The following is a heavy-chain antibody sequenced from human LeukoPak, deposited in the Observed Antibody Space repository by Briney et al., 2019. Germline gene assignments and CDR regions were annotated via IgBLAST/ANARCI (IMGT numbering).Heavy chain of an antibody. Sequence: GASVMVSCKASRYTFTSYYIHWVRQAPGQGLEWMGIINPSGDITSYAQKFQGRVTMTRDTSTSTVYMELSSLKSEDTAVYYCARDYSGSWPRRYFDYWGQGTLVTVSS. CDR1: RYTFTSYY. CDR3: ARDYSGSWPRRYFDY. V-gene: IGHV1-46*01. CDR2: INPSGDIT. D-gene: IGHD6-13*01. J-gene: IGHJ4*02.